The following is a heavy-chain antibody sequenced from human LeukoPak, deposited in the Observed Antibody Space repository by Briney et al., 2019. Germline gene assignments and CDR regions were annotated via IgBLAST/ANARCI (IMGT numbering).Heavy chain of an antibody. CDR1: GLTFSYYW. V-gene: IGHV3-74*01. Sequence: GGSLRLSCAASGLTFSYYWMHWVRQAPGKGLVWVSRISGDGSSPNYADSVKGRFTISRDNAKNTLYLQMNSLRAEDTAVYYCARTYLVGWYFDLWGRGALVTVSS. J-gene: IGHJ2*01. CDR3: ARTYLVGWYFDL. CDR2: ISGDGSSP. D-gene: IGHD3-16*01.